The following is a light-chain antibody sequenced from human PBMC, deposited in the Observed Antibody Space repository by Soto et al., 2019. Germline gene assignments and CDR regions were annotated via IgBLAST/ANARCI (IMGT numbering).Light chain of an antibody. CDR2: DNN. CDR1: SSNIGNNY. J-gene: IGLJ1*01. CDR3: GTWDSSLSAYV. Sequence: SVLTQPPSVSAAPGQKVTISCSGRSSNIGNNYVSWYQQLPGTAPKLLIYDNNKRPSGIPARFSGSRSGTSATLGITGLQTGDEADYYCGTWDSSLSAYVFGVGTKVTVL. V-gene: IGLV1-51*01.